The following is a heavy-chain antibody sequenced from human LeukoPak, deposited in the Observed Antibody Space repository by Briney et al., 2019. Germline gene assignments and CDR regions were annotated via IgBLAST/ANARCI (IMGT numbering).Heavy chain of an antibody. J-gene: IGHJ6*03. CDR2: IYHSGST. Sequence: SETLSLTCAVSGGSISSSNWWSWVRQPPGKGLEWIGEIYHSGSTNYNPSLKSRVTISVDKSKNQFSLKLSSVTAADTAVYYCARVNWNLSFPLIYYYYYMDVWGKGTTVTVSS. D-gene: IGHD1-20*01. CDR1: GGSISSSNW. V-gene: IGHV4-4*02. CDR3: ARVNWNLSFPLIYYYYYMDV.